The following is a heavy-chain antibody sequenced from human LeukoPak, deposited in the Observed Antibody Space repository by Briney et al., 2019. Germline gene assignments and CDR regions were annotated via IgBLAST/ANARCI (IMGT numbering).Heavy chain of an antibody. V-gene: IGHV3-21*01. J-gene: IGHJ3*02. D-gene: IGHD3-9*01. CDR2: ISSSSSYI. CDR3: ARGPDDILTGYYGAFDI. Sequence: PGGSLRLSCAASGFTFSSYSMNWVRQAPGKGLEWVSSISSSSSYIYYADSVKGRFTISRDNAKNSLYLQMNSLRAEDTAVYYCARGPDDILTGYYGAFDIRGQGTMVTVSS. CDR1: GFTFSSYS.